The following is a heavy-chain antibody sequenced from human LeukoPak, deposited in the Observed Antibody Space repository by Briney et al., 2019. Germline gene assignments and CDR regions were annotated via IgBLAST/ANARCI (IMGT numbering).Heavy chain of an antibody. Sequence: GGSLRLSCAASGFTFSSYSMNWVRQAPGKGVEWVSYISSSSSYIYYADSVKGRFTITRENEKNSLYLQMNSLRAEDTAVSYCARDLGRYCSGGSCHYYSYYMDVWGKGTPVTVSS. J-gene: IGHJ6*03. D-gene: IGHD2-15*01. CDR3: ARDLGRYCSGGSCHYYSYYMDV. V-gene: IGHV3-21*01. CDR2: ISSSSSYI. CDR1: GFTFSSYS.